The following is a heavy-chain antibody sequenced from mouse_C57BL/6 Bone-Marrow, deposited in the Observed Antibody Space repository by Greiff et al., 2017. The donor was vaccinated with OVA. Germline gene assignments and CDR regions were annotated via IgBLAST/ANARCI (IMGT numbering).Heavy chain of an antibody. CDR3: ARGYYGSSYPPYYAMDY. V-gene: IGHV1-72*01. CDR2: IDPNSGGT. Sequence: QVQLQQSGAELVKPGASVKLSCKASGYTFTSYWMHWVKQRPGRGLEWIGRIDPNSGGTKYNEKFKSKATLTVDKPSSTAYMQLSSLTSEDSAVYYCARGYYGSSYPPYYAMDYWGQGTSVTVSS. J-gene: IGHJ4*01. CDR1: GYTFTSYW. D-gene: IGHD1-1*01.